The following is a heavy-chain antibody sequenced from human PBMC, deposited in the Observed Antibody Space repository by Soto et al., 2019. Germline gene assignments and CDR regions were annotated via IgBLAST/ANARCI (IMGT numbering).Heavy chain of an antibody. J-gene: IGHJ6*02. Sequence: QVQLVESGGGVVQPGKSLRLSCAASGFTFSSYVMHWVRQAPGKGLEWVSVIWNDGNSKYYADSVKGRFTISRDNSKNTLYLQMNSLRDEDTAVYYCARDYGDYVFGGYYYYGLDVWGQGTTVTVSS. CDR1: GFTFSSYV. CDR3: ARDYGDYVFGGYYYYGLDV. CDR2: IWNDGNSK. V-gene: IGHV3-33*01. D-gene: IGHD4-17*01.